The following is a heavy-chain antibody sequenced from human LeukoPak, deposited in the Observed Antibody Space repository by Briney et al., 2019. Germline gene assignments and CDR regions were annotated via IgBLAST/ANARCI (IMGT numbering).Heavy chain of an antibody. CDR3: AKVPKYCGGDCYSYVDY. J-gene: IGHJ4*02. Sequence: PGGSLRLSCAASGFTFSNFGLSWVRQAPGKGLEWVSIISGSGTTTLYADSVRGRFTVSRDNSKNMLYLQMNTLRAEDTAVYYCAKVPKYCGGDCYSYVDYWGQGFLVTVSS. V-gene: IGHV3-23*01. CDR2: ISGSGTTT. D-gene: IGHD2-21*02. CDR1: GFTFSNFG.